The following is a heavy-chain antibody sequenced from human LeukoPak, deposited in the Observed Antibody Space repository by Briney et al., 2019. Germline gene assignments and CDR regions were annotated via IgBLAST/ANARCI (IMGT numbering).Heavy chain of an antibody. CDR1: GYSFTSYW. D-gene: IGHD3-3*01. CDR3: VRPGTIFGVITYFDY. J-gene: IGHJ4*02. Sequence: GESLKISCKGSGYSFTSYWIGWVRQMPGKGLEWMGIIYPGDSDTRYSPSFQGQVTISADQSISTAYLQWSSLKASDTAMYYRVRPGTIFGVITYFDYWGQGTLVTVSS. V-gene: IGHV5-51*01. CDR2: IYPGDSDT.